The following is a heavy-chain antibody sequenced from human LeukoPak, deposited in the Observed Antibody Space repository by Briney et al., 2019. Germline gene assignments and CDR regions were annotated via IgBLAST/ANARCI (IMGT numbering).Heavy chain of an antibody. Sequence: SETLSLTCAVYGGSFSGYYWSWIRQPPGKGLEWIGEINHSGSTNYNPSPKSRVTISVDTSKNQFSLKLSSVTAADTAVYYCAGTAVTSNWFDPWGQGTLVTVSS. CDR2: INHSGST. V-gene: IGHV4-34*01. CDR3: AGTAVTSNWFDP. D-gene: IGHD4-17*01. CDR1: GGSFSGYY. J-gene: IGHJ5*02.